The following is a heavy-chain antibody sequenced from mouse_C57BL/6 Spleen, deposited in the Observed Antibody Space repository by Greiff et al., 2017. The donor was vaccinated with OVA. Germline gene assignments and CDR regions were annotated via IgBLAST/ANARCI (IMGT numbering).Heavy chain of an antibody. J-gene: IGHJ3*01. CDR2: IDPSDSYT. D-gene: IGHD1-1*01. CDR1: GYTFTSYW. V-gene: IGHV1-69*01. Sequence: QVQLQQPGAELVMPGASVKLSCKASGYTFTSYWMHWVKQRPGQGLEWIGEIDPSDSYTNYNQKFKGKSTLTVDKSSSTAYMQLSSLTSEDSAVYYCARAYGSNWFAYWGQGTLVTVSA. CDR3: ARAYGSNWFAY.